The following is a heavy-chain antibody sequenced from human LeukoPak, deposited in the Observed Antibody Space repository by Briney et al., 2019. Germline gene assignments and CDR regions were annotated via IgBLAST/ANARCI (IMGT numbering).Heavy chain of an antibody. CDR2: ISSSSSYI. CDR3: AREEGVPAATN. CDR1: GFTFSSCS. V-gene: IGHV3-21*01. D-gene: IGHD2-2*01. Sequence: GGSLGLSCAASGFTFSSCSMNWVRQAPGKGLEWVSSISSSSSYIYYADSVKGRFTISRDNAKNSLYLQMNSLRAEDTAVYYCAREEGVPAATNWGQGTLVTVSS. J-gene: IGHJ4*02.